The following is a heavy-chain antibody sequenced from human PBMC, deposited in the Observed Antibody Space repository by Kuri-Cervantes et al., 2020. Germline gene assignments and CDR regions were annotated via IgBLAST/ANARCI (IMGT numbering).Heavy chain of an antibody. Sequence: GESLKISCAASGFTFSNFGMHWVRQAPGKGLEWVAVMSNDGRNKYYADSVKGRFTISRDNAKNSLYLQMNSLRDEDTAVYYCARAVHQLLIDYWGQGTLVTVSS. D-gene: IGHD2-2*01. V-gene: IGHV3-30*03. CDR1: GFTFSNFG. CDR3: ARAVHQLLIDY. J-gene: IGHJ4*02. CDR2: MSNDGRNK.